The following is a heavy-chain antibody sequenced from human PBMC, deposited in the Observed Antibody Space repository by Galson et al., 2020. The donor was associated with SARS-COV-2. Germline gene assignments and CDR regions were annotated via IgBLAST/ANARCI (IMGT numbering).Heavy chain of an antibody. D-gene: IGHD6-19*01. Sequence: GGSLRLSCAAAGFTFSSYAMSWVRQAPGKGLEWVSGISGSGGSTFYADSVKGRFSISRDTSKNTLYLQMNSLRAEDTAVYYCANYHSNGWFDYWGQGTLVTVSS. CDR1: GFTFSSYA. CDR2: ISGSGGST. J-gene: IGHJ4*02. CDR3: ANYHSNGWFDY. V-gene: IGHV3-23*01.